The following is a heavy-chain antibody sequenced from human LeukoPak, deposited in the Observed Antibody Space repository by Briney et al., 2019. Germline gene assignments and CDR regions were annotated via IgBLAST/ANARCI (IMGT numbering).Heavy chain of an antibody. D-gene: IGHD6-6*01. Sequence: SETLSLTCAVYGGSFSGYYWSWIRQPPGKGLEWIGEINHSGSTNYNPSLKSRATISVDTSKNQFSLKLSSVTAADTAVYYCAEHSSSAGGWFDPWGQGTLVTVSS. V-gene: IGHV4-34*01. CDR1: GGSFSGYY. CDR2: INHSGST. CDR3: AEHSSSAGGWFDP. J-gene: IGHJ5*02.